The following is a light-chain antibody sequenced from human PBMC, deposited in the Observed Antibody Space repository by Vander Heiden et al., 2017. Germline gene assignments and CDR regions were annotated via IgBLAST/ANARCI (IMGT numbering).Light chain of an antibody. CDR2: DNK. Sequence: QSVLPHPPSVPPAPGPKVTISCSGGSSTIGKNYVSWYQQLPGTAPKLLIYDNKKRPSGIPDRFSASKSGTSATLGITGLQTGDEADYYCGTWDSSLSAYVFGTGTKVTAL. V-gene: IGLV1-51*01. J-gene: IGLJ1*01. CDR1: SSTIGKNY. CDR3: GTWDSSLSAYV.